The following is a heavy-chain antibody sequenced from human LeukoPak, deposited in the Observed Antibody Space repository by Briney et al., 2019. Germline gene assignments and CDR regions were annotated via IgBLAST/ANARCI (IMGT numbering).Heavy chain of an antibody. Sequence: GGSLRLSCAASGFTFSSFGMHWVRQAPGKGLEWVAVIWYDGSNKYYADSVKGRFTISRDNSKNTAYLQMNSLRAEDTAVYYCARAYCSSSSCYVDFDYWGQGTLVTASS. V-gene: IGHV3-33*01. CDR2: IWYDGSNK. J-gene: IGHJ4*02. CDR3: ARAYCSSSSCYVDFDY. D-gene: IGHD2-2*01. CDR1: GFTFSSFG.